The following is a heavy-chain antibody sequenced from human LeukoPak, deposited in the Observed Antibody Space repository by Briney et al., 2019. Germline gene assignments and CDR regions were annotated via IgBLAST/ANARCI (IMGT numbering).Heavy chain of an antibody. CDR1: GGSISSSSYY. J-gene: IGHJ4*02. Sequence: SGTLSLTCTVSGGSISSSSYYWGWIRQTPGKGLEWIGSINHSGSTYYNPSLKSRVTISVDTSKNQFSLKLSSVTAADTAVYYCASPHARYDFWRAFDYWGQGTLVTVSS. CDR3: ASPHARYDFWRAFDY. V-gene: IGHV4-39*01. CDR2: INHSGST. D-gene: IGHD3-3*01.